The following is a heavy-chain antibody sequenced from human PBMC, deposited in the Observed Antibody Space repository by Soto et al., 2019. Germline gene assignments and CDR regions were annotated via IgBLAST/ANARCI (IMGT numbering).Heavy chain of an antibody. Sequence: SETLSLTCTVSGGSISSYYWSWIRQPPGKGLEWIGYIYYSGSTNYNPSLKSRVTISVDTSKNQFSLKLSSVTAADTAVYYCARARGSGSPFDYWGQGTLVTVSS. V-gene: IGHV4-59*01. CDR2: IYYSGST. CDR3: ARARGSGSPFDY. J-gene: IGHJ4*02. D-gene: IGHD3-22*01. CDR1: GGSISSYY.